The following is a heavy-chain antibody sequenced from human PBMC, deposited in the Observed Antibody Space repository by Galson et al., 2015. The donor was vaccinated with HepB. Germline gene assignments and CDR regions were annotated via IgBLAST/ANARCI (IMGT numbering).Heavy chain of an antibody. V-gene: IGHV3-23*01. CDR2: ISGSGGTT. D-gene: IGHD2-15*01. CDR3: GKESPGVSVPGRSPQYDY. J-gene: IGHJ4*02. CDR1: GFTFSDYA. Sequence: SLRLSCAASGFTFSDYAITWVRQAPGKGLEWVSSISGSGGTTYYADSVKGRFTISRDNSKNTLYLQMNSLRAEDTATYYCGKESPGVSVPGRSPQYDYWGQGALVTVSS.